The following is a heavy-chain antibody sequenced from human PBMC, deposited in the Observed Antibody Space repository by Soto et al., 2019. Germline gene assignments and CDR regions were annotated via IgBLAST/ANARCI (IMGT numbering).Heavy chain of an antibody. CDR2: ISGSGGST. Sequence: GGSLRLSCAASGFTFSSYAMSWVRQAPGKGLEWVSAISGSGGSTYYADSVKGRFTISRDNSKNTLYLQMNSLRAEDTAVYYCAKDCCEKYCSSTSCSAGMDVWGQGTTVTVSS. D-gene: IGHD2-2*01. J-gene: IGHJ6*02. CDR1: GFTFSSYA. CDR3: AKDCCEKYCSSTSCSAGMDV. V-gene: IGHV3-23*01.